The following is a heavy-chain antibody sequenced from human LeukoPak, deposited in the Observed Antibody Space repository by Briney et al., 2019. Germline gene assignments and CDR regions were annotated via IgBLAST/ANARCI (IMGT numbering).Heavy chain of an antibody. CDR1: GGSISSYY. CDR2: IYYSGST. Sequence: SETLSLTCTVSGGSISSYYWSWIRQPPGKGLEWIGYIYYSGSTNYNPSLKSRVTISVDTSKNQFSLKLSSVTAADTAVYYCASSYDILTYFDYRGRGTLVTVSS. V-gene: IGHV4-59*08. CDR3: ASSYDILTYFDY. D-gene: IGHD3-9*01. J-gene: IGHJ4*02.